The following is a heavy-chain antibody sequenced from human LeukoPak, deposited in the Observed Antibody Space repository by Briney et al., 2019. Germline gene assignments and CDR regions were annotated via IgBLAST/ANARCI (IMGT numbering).Heavy chain of an antibody. Sequence: SETLSLTCTVSGGSISSYYWSWIRRPPGKGLEWIGYIYYSGSTNYNPSLKSRVTISVDTSKNQFSLKLSSVTAADTAVYYCARLAYGSGSYYGDNWFDPWGQGTLVTVPS. CDR2: IYYSGST. CDR1: GGSISSYY. J-gene: IGHJ5*02. D-gene: IGHD3-10*01. CDR3: ARLAYGSGSYYGDNWFDP. V-gene: IGHV4-59*01.